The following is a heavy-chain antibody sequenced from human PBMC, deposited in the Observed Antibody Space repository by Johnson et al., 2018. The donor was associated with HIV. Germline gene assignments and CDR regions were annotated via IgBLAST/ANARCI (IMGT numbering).Heavy chain of an antibody. J-gene: IGHJ3*02. Sequence: VQLVESGGGVARPGGSLRLSCAASGFTFDDYDMNWVRQAPGKGLEWVSGINWNGDNTGYGDSVKGRFTIFRDNAKNSLYLQMNSLRAEDTAVYYCAKSGFSGSYQGAYDIWGQGTMVTVSS. CDR2: INWNGDNT. CDR3: AKSGFSGSYQGAYDI. D-gene: IGHD1-26*01. CDR1: GFTFDDYD. V-gene: IGHV3-20*04.